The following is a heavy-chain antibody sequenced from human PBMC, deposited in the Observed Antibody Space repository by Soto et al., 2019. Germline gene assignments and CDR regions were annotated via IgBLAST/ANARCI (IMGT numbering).Heavy chain of an antibody. D-gene: IGHD4-4*01. CDR3: ARRSLTTVTSFDY. V-gene: IGHV4-39*01. J-gene: IGHJ4*02. CDR2: IYYSGST. Sequence: SETLSLTCTVSGGSISSSSYYWGWIRQPPGKGLEWIGSIYYSGSTYYNPSLKSRVTISVDTSKNQFSLKLSSVTAADTAVYYCARRSLTTVTSFDYWGQGTLVTVSS. CDR1: GGSISSSSYY.